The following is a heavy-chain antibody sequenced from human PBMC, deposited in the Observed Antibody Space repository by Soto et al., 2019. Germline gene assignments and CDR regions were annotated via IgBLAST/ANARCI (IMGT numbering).Heavy chain of an antibody. CDR2: ISGSGGGT. V-gene: IGHV3-23*01. D-gene: IGHD4-17*01. Sequence: LRLSCAASGFTFSSYAMSWVRQAPGKGLEWVSAISGSGGGTYYADSVKGRFTISRDNSKNTLYLQMNSLRAEDTAVYYCARYGRDYYYYGMDVWGQGTTVTVSS. J-gene: IGHJ6*02. CDR3: ARYGRDYYYYGMDV. CDR1: GFTFSSYA.